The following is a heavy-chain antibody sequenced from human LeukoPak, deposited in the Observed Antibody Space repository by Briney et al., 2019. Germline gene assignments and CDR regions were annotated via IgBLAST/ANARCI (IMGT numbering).Heavy chain of an antibody. J-gene: IGHJ6*02. CDR2: ISSSSSYI. D-gene: IGHD6-13*01. Sequence: GGSLRLSCAASGFTFSSYSMNWVRQAPGKGLEWVSSISSSSSYIYYADSVKGRFTISRDNAKNSLYLHMNSLRAEDTAVYYCARGFSSSWGYYYYGMDVWGQGTTVTVSS. V-gene: IGHV3-21*01. CDR1: GFTFSSYS. CDR3: ARGFSSSWGYYYYGMDV.